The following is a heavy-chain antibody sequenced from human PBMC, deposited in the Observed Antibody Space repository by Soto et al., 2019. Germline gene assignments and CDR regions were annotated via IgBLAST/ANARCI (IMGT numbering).Heavy chain of an antibody. D-gene: IGHD2-2*01. Sequence: SETLSLICAVYGGSFSGYYWSWIRQPPGKGLEWIGEINHSGSTNYNPSLKSRVTISVDTSKNQFSLKLSSVTAADTAVYYCARGYCSSTSCYVGGLDYWGQGTLVTVSS. V-gene: IGHV4-34*01. CDR1: GGSFSGYY. CDR3: ARGYCSSTSCYVGGLDY. J-gene: IGHJ4*02. CDR2: INHSGST.